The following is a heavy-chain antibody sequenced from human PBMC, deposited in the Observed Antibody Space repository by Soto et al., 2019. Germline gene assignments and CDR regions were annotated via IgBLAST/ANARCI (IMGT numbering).Heavy chain of an antibody. CDR2: MNPDSGNT. V-gene: IGHV1-8*01. CDR1: GYTFTRYD. D-gene: IGHD3-10*01. CDR3: ARGWPPSYFGWGSFDY. J-gene: IGHJ4*02. Sequence: QVPLVQSGAEVKKPGASVKGSCKASGYTFTRYDINWVRQATGQGLEWMGWMNPDSGNTGYAQKFQGRVTMTRDTSISTAYMEPSSLRSEDAAVYFCARGWPPSYFGWGSFDYWGQGTLVTVSS.